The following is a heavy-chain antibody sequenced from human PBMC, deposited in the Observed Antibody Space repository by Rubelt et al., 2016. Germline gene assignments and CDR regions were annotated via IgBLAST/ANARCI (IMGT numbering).Heavy chain of an antibody. CDR3: ARVSGWYRSGMDV. Sequence: GRFTISRDNSKQTLYLQMNSLRAEDTAVYYCARVSGWYRSGMDVWGQGTTVTVSS. V-gene: IGHV3-30*07. J-gene: IGHJ6*02. D-gene: IGHD6-19*01.